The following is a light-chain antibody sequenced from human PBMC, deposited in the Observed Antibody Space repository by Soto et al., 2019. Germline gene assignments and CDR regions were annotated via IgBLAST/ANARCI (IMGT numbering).Light chain of an antibody. Sequence: IQMTQSPSTLSASVGDRITITCRASQSISSWLAWYQQKPGKAPNLLIYKASTLGSGVPSRFSGGGSGTDFSLTISSLQPDDFATYYCQQYNSYPLTFGGGTKVDIK. CDR3: QQYNSYPLT. CDR1: QSISSW. J-gene: IGKJ4*01. CDR2: KAS. V-gene: IGKV1-5*03.